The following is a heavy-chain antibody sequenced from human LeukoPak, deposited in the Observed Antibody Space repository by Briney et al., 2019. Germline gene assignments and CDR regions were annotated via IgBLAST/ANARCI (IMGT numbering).Heavy chain of an antibody. Sequence: ASVKVSCKASGYTFIDFYMHWVRQAPGQGLEWMGWINPKNGGTNYAQKFQGRVTMTRDTSISTAYMELSRLRSDDTAVYYCARESLDSSGLDFDYWGQGTLVTVSS. CDR3: ARESLDSSGLDFDY. D-gene: IGHD3-22*01. CDR1: GYTFIDFY. CDR2: INPKNGGT. V-gene: IGHV1-2*02. J-gene: IGHJ4*02.